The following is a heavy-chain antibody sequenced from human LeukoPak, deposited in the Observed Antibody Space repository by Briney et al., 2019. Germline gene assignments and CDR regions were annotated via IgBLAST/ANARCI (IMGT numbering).Heavy chain of an antibody. CDR2: IGTAGDT. CDR3: ARVAKERVGGVYYFDY. CDR1: GFTFSDYD. V-gene: IGHV3-13*01. D-gene: IGHD1-1*01. Sequence: GGSLRLSCAASGFTFSDYDMYWVRQATGKGLEWVSAIGTAGDTYYTGSVNGRFTISRENAKNSLYLQMNSLRAGDTAVYYCARVAKERVGGVYYFDYWGQGTLVTVSS. J-gene: IGHJ4*02.